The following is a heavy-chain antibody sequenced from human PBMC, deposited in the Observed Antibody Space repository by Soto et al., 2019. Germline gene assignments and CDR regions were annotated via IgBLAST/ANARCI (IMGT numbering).Heavy chain of an antibody. Sequence: SETLSLTCTVSGGSISSGDYYWSWIRQPPGKGLEWIGYIYYSGSTNYNPSLKSRVTISVDTSKNQFSLKLSSVTAADTAVYYCARGDLIAAAAFYYWGQGTLVTVSS. J-gene: IGHJ4*02. CDR1: GGSISSGDYY. V-gene: IGHV4-61*08. D-gene: IGHD6-13*01. CDR3: ARGDLIAAAAFYY. CDR2: IYYSGST.